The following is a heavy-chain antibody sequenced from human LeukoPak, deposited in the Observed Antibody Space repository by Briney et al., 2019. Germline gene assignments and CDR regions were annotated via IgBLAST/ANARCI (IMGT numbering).Heavy chain of an antibody. J-gene: IGHJ4*02. CDR2: MYPGKSET. CDR3: ARSWRRNSSGIDY. CDR1: GYNFTTYW. V-gene: IGHV5-51*06. Sequence: GESLKISCKGSGYNFTTYWIGWVRQMPGKGLEWMGVMYPGKSETRYSPAFQGQVTISADKTITTAYLQWSSLKASDSAMYYCARSWRRNSSGIDYWGQGTLVTVSS. D-gene: IGHD6-19*01.